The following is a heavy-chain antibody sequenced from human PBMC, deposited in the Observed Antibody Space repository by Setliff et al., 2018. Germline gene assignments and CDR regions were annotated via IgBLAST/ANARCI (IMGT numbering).Heavy chain of an antibody. CDR2: MYHSGST. V-gene: IGHV4-38-2*01. J-gene: IGHJ4*02. D-gene: IGHD5-12*01. CDR1: YYSISSGYY. Sequence: SETLSLTCAVSYYSISSGYYWGWIRQPPGKGLEWIGSMYHSGSTYYNPSLKSRVTISIDTSKNYFSLRLTSVTAADTAMYFCARTLSGYLSYFDSWGQGTLVTVSS. CDR3: ARTLSGYLSYFDS.